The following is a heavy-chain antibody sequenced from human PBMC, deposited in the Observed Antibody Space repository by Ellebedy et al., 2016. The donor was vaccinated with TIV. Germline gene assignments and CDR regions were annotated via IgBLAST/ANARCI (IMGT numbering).Heavy chain of an antibody. Sequence: GESLKISCTTSGFTFSSYAMNWVRQAPGKGLEWVSDISGSGAKTYYALSVRGRFTISRDNAKDSLFLQMHSLRVEYTAVYYCARGRYYDLLTGYYLGLDYWGQGALVTVSS. J-gene: IGHJ4*02. CDR2: ISGSGAKT. V-gene: IGHV3-23*01. CDR3: ARGRYYDLLTGYYLGLDY. D-gene: IGHD3-9*01. CDR1: GFTFSSYA.